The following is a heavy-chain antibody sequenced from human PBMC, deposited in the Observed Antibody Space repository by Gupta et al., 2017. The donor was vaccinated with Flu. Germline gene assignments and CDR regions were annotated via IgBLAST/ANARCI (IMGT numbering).Heavy chain of an antibody. CDR3: AAYCGGDCYSREPTH. J-gene: IGHJ4*02. CDR1: GFTFSSYG. CDR2: ISYDGSNK. Sequence: QVQLVESGGGVVQPGRSLRLSCAASGFTFSSYGMHWVRQAPGKGLEWVAVISYDGSNKYYADSVKGRFTISRDNSKNTLYLQMNSLRAEDTAVYYCAAYCGGDCYSREPTHWGQGTLVTVSS. V-gene: IGHV3-30*03. D-gene: IGHD2-21*02.